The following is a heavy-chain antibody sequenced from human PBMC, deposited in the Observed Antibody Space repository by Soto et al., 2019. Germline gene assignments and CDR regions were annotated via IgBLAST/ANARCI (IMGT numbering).Heavy chain of an antibody. J-gene: IGHJ1*01. V-gene: IGHV4-31*03. D-gene: IGHD3-22*01. CDR3: ARGPVTYDSSGYYVN. CDR1: GGYMSSGGNY. Sequence: PSETLSLTCSVSGGYMSSGGNYWSWIRPHPGKGVEWIGFIYYTGHTKYNAALKSRASISGDMSENQLSLTLTSVTAADTAVYYCARGPVTYDSSGYYVNWGQGTLVTVSS. CDR2: IYYTGHT.